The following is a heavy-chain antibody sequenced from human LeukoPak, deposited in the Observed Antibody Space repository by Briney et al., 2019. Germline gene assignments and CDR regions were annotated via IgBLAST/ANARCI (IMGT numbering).Heavy chain of an antibody. V-gene: IGHV3-7*01. J-gene: IGHJ4*02. D-gene: IGHD6-6*01. CDR3: ARERVLAALDY. CDR2: IKQDGSEK. CDR1: GFTFSSYW. Sequence: GGSLRLSCAASGFTFSSYWMSWVRQAPGKGPEWVANIKQDGSEKYYVDSVKGRFTISRDNAKNSLYLQMNSLRAEDTAVYYCARERVLAALDYWGQGTLVTVSS.